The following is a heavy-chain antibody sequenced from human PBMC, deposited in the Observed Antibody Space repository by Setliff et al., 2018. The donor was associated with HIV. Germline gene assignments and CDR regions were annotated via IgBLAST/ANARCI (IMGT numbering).Heavy chain of an antibody. Sequence: NPGGSLRLSCAASGFTFNNAWMTWVRQAPGKGLEWVGHIKSKTDGGTTDYAAPVKGRFTISRDDSKNTLYLQMNSLKTDDTGVYFCATDNGPSYSMDIWGQGTTVTVSS. V-gene: IGHV3-15*01. CDR2: IKSKTDGGTT. CDR3: ATDNGPSYSMDI. CDR1: GFTFNNAW. J-gene: IGHJ6*02. D-gene: IGHD2-21*01.